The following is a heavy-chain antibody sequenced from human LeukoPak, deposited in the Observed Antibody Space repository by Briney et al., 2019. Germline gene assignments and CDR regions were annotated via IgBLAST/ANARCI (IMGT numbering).Heavy chain of an antibody. V-gene: IGHV1-69*13. CDR1: GGTFSSYA. CDR3: ALGATVTIYYYYGMDV. D-gene: IGHD4-17*01. CDR2: IIPIFGTA. J-gene: IGHJ6*04. Sequence: SVKVSCKASGGTFSSYAISWVRQAPGQGLEWMGGIIPIFGTANCAQKFQGRVTITADESTSTAYMELSSLRSEDTAVYYCALGATVTIYYYYGMDVWGKGTTVTVSS.